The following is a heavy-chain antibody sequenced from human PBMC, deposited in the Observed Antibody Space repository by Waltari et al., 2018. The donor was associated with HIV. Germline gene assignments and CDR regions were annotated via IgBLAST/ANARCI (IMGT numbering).Heavy chain of an antibody. CDR2: ISYDGSNK. CDR3: AKDISANYYDSQGGWYYDL. V-gene: IGHV3-30*18. D-gene: IGHD3-22*01. J-gene: IGHJ2*01. CDR1: GFTFKTYG. Sequence: QLQLVESGGGVVQPGRSLRLSCAASGFTFKTYGMHWVRQAPGNGREWVAVISYDGSNKDYGDSVKGRFTISKDNSKSTLYLQMNSLRAEDTAVYYCAKDISANYYDSQGGWYYDLWGRGTLVTVSS.